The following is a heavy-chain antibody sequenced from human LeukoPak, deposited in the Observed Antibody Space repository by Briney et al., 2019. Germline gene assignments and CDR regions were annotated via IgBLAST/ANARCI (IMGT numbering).Heavy chain of an antibody. D-gene: IGHD6-13*01. Sequence: PGGSLRPSCAASGFTFSNAWMSWVRQAPGKGLEWVGRIKSKTDGGTTDYAAPVKGRFTISRDDSKNTLYLQMNSLKTEDTAVYYCTTDHWSSSFDYWGQGTLVTVSS. CDR2: IKSKTDGGTT. CDR3: TTDHWSSSFDY. J-gene: IGHJ4*02. V-gene: IGHV3-15*01. CDR1: GFTFSNAW.